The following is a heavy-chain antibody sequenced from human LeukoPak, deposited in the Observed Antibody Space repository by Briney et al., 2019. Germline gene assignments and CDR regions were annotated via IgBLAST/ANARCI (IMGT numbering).Heavy chain of an antibody. D-gene: IGHD4-17*01. CDR3: ARDGTTVTQYYFDY. CDR1: GFTFSSYE. Sequence: GGSLRLSCVASGFTFSSYEMNWVRQAPGKGLEWGSYISSSGGNRYYADSVKGRFTISRDNAKNSLYLQMNSLRAEDTAAYYCARDGTTVTQYYFDYWGQGTPVTVSS. CDR2: ISSSGGNR. J-gene: IGHJ4*02. V-gene: IGHV3-48*03.